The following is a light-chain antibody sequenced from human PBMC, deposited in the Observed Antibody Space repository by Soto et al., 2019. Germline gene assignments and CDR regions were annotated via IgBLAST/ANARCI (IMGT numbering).Light chain of an antibody. CDR2: MAS. CDR3: QHYNDYSRI. Sequence: DIQMTQSPSTLSASIGDRVNITCRASQSISSYLAWYQQKPGKAPKLLIYMASNLQSGVPSRFSGSGSGTEFSLTISSLQPDDFATYYCQHYNDYSRIFGQGTKVEIK. CDR1: QSISSY. J-gene: IGKJ1*01. V-gene: IGKV1-5*03.